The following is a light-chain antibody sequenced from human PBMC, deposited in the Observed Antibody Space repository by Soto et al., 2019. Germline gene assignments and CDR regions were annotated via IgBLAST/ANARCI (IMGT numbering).Light chain of an antibody. Sequence: EIVLTQSTATRSVSPGERATLSCRASQSVSSNLAWYQQKPGQAPRLLIYGASTRATGIPARFSGSGSGTEFSLTISSLQSEDFAVYYCQQYNNWPPWTFGQGTKVDIK. CDR2: GAS. V-gene: IGKV3-15*01. J-gene: IGKJ1*01. CDR3: QQYNNWPPWT. CDR1: QSVSSN.